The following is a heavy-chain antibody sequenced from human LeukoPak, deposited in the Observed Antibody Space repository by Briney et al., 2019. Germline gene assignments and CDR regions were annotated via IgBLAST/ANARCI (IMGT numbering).Heavy chain of an antibody. CDR1: GYTFSNYG. CDR3: ARDNDKVVDH. J-gene: IGHJ4*01. Sequence: ASVKVSCKNSGYTFSNYGISWVRQAPGQGLEWMGWITAYNGNRLYAQRFQGRITLTTDTSTSTSYMELRSLEYDDTAIYYCARDNDKVVDHWGQGTPVTVSS. D-gene: IGHD1-1*01. CDR2: ITAYNGNR. V-gene: IGHV1-18*01.